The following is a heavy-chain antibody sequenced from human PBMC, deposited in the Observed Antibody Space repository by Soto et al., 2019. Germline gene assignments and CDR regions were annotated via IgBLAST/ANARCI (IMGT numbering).Heavy chain of an antibody. CDR1: GGSISSYY. CDR2: VHHSGTT. Sequence: SETLSLTCTVSGGSISSYYWTWIRQSPGKGPEWIGYVHHSGTTNYNPSLESRVTISVDTSKNQFSLKLSSVTAADTAVYYCARVRRDCSGGSCYSIWFDPWGQGALVTVSS. D-gene: IGHD2-15*01. V-gene: IGHV4-59*01. J-gene: IGHJ5*02. CDR3: ARVRRDCSGGSCYSIWFDP.